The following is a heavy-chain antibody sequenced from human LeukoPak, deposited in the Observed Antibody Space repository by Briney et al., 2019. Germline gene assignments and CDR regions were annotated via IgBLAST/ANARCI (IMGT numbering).Heavy chain of an antibody. CDR2: ISGSGGST. V-gene: IGHV3-23*01. CDR1: GFTFSSYW. Sequence: GGSLRLSCAASGFTFSSYWMSWVRQAPGKGLEWVSAISGSGGSTYYADSVKGRFTISRDNSKNTLYLQMNSLRAEDTAVYYCAKSYYYGSGSYYRSYYYYMDVWGKGTTVTVSS. D-gene: IGHD3-10*01. J-gene: IGHJ6*03. CDR3: AKSYYYGSGSYYRSYYYYMDV.